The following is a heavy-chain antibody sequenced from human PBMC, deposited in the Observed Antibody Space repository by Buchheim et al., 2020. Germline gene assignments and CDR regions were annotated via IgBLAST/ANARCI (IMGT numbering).Heavy chain of an antibody. J-gene: IGHJ6*02. V-gene: IGHV4-59*12. CDR2: IYFSGST. D-gene: IGHD6-13*01. CDR3: AGMGVLAAAGTTPYYYYGMDV. Sequence: QVQLQESGPGLVKPSETLSLTCTVSGGSISSYYWSWIRQPPGKGLEWIGYIYFSGSTHYNPSLKSRVTISVDTSKNTFSLKLSSVTAAETAVYYCAGMGVLAAAGTTPYYYYGMDVWGQGTT. CDR1: GGSISSYY.